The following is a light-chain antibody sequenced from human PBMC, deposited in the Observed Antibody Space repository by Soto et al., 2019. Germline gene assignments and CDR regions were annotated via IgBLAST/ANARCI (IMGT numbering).Light chain of an antibody. CDR2: AAS. CDR1: QNIYAW. Sequence: DLQLTQSPSTLSASVGDRVTITCRASQNIYAWLAWYQQKPGKAPELLISAASTLQSGVPSRFSGSGSGTEFTVTISSLQPDDFAIYYCQQYHRYPLTFGGGTKLEIK. J-gene: IGKJ4*01. V-gene: IGKV1-5*01. CDR3: QQYHRYPLT.